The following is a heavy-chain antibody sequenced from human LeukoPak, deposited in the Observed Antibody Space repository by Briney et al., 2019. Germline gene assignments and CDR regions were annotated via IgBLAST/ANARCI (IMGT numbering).Heavy chain of an antibody. Sequence: ASVKVSCKASGYTFTGYYIHWVRHAPRQGREWMGWSKPNSGGTNYAQKFQSRVTMTRDTSISTAYMELNRLRSDDTAVYYCAREGRGWAFDIWGQGTMVTVSS. D-gene: IGHD2-15*01. CDR1: GYTFTGYY. CDR3: AREGRGWAFDI. J-gene: IGHJ3*02. CDR2: SKPNSGGT. V-gene: IGHV1-2*02.